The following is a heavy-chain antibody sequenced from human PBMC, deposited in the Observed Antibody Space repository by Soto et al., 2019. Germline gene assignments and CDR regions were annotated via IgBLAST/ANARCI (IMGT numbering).Heavy chain of an antibody. CDR1: GGTFSSYA. Sequence: QVQLVQSGAEVKKPGSSVKVSCKASGGTFSSYAISWVRQAPGQGLEWMGGIIPIFGTANYAQKCQGRVTITADESTSTAYMELSSLRSEDTAVYYCARVTMAARYTYYYYGMDVWGQGTTVTVSS. D-gene: IGHD3-16*02. V-gene: IGHV1-69*01. CDR3: ARVTMAARYTYYYYGMDV. J-gene: IGHJ6*02. CDR2: IIPIFGTA.